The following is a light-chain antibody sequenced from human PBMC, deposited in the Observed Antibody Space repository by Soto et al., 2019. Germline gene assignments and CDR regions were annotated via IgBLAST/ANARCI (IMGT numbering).Light chain of an antibody. V-gene: IGKV1-9*01. CDR2: AAS. Sequence: IQLTQSPSSLSASVGDRVAITCRASQDIYIYLAWYQQEPGKAPKLLIHAASTLQSGVPSRFSGSGSGTEFTLTISSLKPEEFAIYSCQQLSSYPAWTFGQGTKVDIK. CDR1: QDIYIY. J-gene: IGKJ1*01. CDR3: QQLSSYPAWT.